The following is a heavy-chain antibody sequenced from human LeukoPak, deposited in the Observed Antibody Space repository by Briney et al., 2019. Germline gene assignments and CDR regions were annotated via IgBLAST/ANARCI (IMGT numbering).Heavy chain of an antibody. CDR2: ISGSGGST. V-gene: IGHV3-23*01. J-gene: IGHJ6*03. CDR3: ATTWELNYYYYYYMDV. D-gene: IGHD1-26*01. Sequence: PGGSLRLSCAASGFTFSSYAMSWVRQAPGKGLEWVSAISGSGGSTYYADSVKGRFTISRDNSKNTLYLQMNSLRAEDTAVYYCATTWELNYYYYYYMDVRGKGTTVTVSS. CDR1: GFTFSSYA.